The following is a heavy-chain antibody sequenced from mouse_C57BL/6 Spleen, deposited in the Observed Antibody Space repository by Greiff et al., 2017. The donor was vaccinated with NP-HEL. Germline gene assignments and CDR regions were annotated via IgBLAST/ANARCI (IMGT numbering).Heavy chain of an antibody. CDR1: GFTFSSYA. V-gene: IGHV5-4*01. J-gene: IGHJ4*01. D-gene: IGHD1-1*01. Sequence: DVKLVESGGGLVKPGGSLKLSCAASGFTFSSYAMSWVRQTPEKRLEWVATISDGGSYTYYPDNVKGRFTISRDNAKNNLYLQMSHLKSEDTAMYYCARDEEYYYGSSGYAMDYWGQGTSVTVSS. CDR3: ARDEEYYYGSSGYAMDY. CDR2: ISDGGSYT.